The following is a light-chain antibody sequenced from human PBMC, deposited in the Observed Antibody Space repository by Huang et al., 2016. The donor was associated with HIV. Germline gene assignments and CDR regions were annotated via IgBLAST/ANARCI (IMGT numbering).Light chain of an antibody. CDR3: QQYYSSPQT. CDR2: WAS. CDR1: QSVYSSSTSTDY. Sequence: EIIMTQSPDSLAVSLGERATLNCRSSQSVYSSSTSTDYMAWFQQKPGQHPRLLLFWASTREAGVPDRFSGSGSGTHFTLTIANLEAEDAAIYYCQQYYSSPQTFGQGTRVEVK. J-gene: IGKJ1*01. V-gene: IGKV4-1*01.